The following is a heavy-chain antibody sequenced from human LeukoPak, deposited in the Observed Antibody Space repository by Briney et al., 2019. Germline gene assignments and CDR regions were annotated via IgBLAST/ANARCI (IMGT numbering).Heavy chain of an antibody. J-gene: IGHJ6*02. CDR1: GGSISSGGYS. D-gene: IGHD3-9*01. CDR3: ARGGFYDILTGYSYGMDV. CDR2: IYHSGST. V-gene: IGHV4-30-2*01. Sequence: SETLSLTCAVSGGSISSGGYSWSWIRQPPGKGLEWIGYIYHSGSTYYNPSLKSRVTISVDTSKNQFSLKLSSVTAADTAVYYCARGGFYDILTGYSYGMDVWGQGTTVTVSS.